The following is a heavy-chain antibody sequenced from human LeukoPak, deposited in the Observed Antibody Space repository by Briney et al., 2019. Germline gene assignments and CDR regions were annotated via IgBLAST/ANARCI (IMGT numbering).Heavy chain of an antibody. J-gene: IGHJ5*02. V-gene: IGHV4-34*01. CDR3: ARGPDSGSYFAWFDP. CDR1: VGSFSGYY. CDR2: INHSGST. D-gene: IGHD3-10*01. Sequence: SETLSLTCAADVGSFSGYYWSWVRQPPGKGLELIGEINHSGSTNYNPSFNSRVAISVDTSRNQLSLKLSSVTAADTAVYYCARGPDSGSYFAWFDPWGQGTLVTVSS.